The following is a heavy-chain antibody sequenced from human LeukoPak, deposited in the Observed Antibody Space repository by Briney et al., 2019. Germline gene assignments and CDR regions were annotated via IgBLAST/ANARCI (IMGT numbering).Heavy chain of an antibody. CDR2: ISSSSSTI. D-gene: IGHD2-2*01. CDR1: GFTFSSYS. Sequence: GGSLRLSCAASGFTFSSYSMNWVRQAPGKGLEWVSYISSSSSTIYYADSVKGRFTISRDNAKNSLYLQMNSLRAEDTAVYYCARDLIVPAAKNFDYWGQGTLVTVSS. V-gene: IGHV3-48*04. J-gene: IGHJ4*02. CDR3: ARDLIVPAAKNFDY.